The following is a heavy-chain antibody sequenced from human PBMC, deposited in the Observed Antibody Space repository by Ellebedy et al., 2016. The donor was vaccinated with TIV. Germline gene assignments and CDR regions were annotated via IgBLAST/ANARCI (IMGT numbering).Heavy chain of an antibody. D-gene: IGHD3-3*01. CDR1: GFTFSSYS. Sequence: GESLKISXAASGFTFSSYSMNWVRQAPGQGLEWVSYISSSSSTIYYADSVKGRFTISRDNSKNTLYLQMNSLKAEDTAVYYCAKSDDFWSGLIDYWGQGTLVTVSS. CDR3: AKSDDFWSGLIDY. V-gene: IGHV3-48*01. CDR2: ISSSSSTI. J-gene: IGHJ4*02.